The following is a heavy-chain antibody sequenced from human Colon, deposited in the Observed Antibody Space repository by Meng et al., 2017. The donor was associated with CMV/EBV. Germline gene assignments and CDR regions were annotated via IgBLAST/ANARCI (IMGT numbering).Heavy chain of an antibody. CDR3: ARADTSLAVYYFDY. V-gene: IGHV4-59*13. J-gene: IGHJ4*02. D-gene: IGHD3-16*01. Sequence: SETLSLTCNVSGGSISTYYWTWIRQPPGKGLEWIGNVYYTGSVKYNPSLKSRLTISVDTAKNQFSLNLSSVTVADTAIYYCARADTSLAVYYFDYWGLGMLVTVSS. CDR1: GGSISTYY. CDR2: VYYTGSV.